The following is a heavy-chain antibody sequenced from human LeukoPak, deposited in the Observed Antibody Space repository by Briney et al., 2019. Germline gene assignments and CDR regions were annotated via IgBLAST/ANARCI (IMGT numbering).Heavy chain of an antibody. CDR1: GGSFSSSSYF. CDR3: AKEYVGSLFYYGMDV. J-gene: IGHJ6*02. CDR2: ISYSGST. V-gene: IGHV4-39*02. D-gene: IGHD1-26*01. Sequence: SETLSLTCTVSGGSFSSSSYFWGWIRQPPGKGLEWIGTISYSGSTYYNPSLKSRVTISVDTSKNQFSLKLRSVTAADTAVYYCAKEYVGSLFYYGMDVWGQGTTLTVSS.